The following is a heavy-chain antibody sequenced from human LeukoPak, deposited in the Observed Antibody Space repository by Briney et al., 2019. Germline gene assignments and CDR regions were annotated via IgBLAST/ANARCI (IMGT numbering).Heavy chain of an antibody. CDR1: GFTFSTYF. J-gene: IGHJ4*02. CDR2: VSGSGANT. CDR3: AKGGTAVLVDDY. D-gene: IGHD2-15*01. Sequence: PGGSLRLSCAGSGFTFSTYFMSWVRQAPGKGLEWVSTVSGSGANTYYADSVKGRFTISRDNSRNRVYLQMNSLRLEDTAVYYCAKGGTAVLVDDYWGQGTLVTVSS. V-gene: IGHV3-23*01.